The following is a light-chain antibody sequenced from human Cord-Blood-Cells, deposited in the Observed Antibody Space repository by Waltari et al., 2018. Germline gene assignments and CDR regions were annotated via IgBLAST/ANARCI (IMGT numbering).Light chain of an antibody. CDR2: GND. CDR3: AAWDDSLNGVV. Sequence: QSVLTQPPSASGTPGRRVTISCSESSSNSGRHTVNWYQQLPGTAAKLLCYGNDQRPSGVPDRFSGSKSGTSASLAISGLQSEDEADYYCAAWDDSLNGVVFGGGTKLTVL. CDR1: SSNSGRHT. V-gene: IGLV1-44*01. J-gene: IGLJ2*01.